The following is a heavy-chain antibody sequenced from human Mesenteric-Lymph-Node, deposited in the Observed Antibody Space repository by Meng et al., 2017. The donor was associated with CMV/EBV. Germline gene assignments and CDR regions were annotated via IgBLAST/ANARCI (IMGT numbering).Heavy chain of an antibody. J-gene: IGHJ3*02. CDR2: IYSVGNT. Sequence: GESLKISCAAPGITVSSNYMSWVRQAPGKGLEWVSVIYSVGNTFYADSVKGRFTISRDNSKNTLYLQMNSLRAEDTAVYYCARGLYWTGAFDIWGQGTMVTVSS. D-gene: IGHD3/OR15-3a*01. CDR3: ARGLYWTGAFDI. CDR1: GITVSSNY. V-gene: IGHV3-53*01.